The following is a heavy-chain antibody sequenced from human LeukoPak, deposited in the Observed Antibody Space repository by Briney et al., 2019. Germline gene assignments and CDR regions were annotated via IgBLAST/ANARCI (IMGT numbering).Heavy chain of an antibody. CDR3: ARDLLLWFGETHSSVDY. CDR1: GYTFTCYY. CDR2: INPNSGGT. J-gene: IGHJ4*02. V-gene: IGHV1-2*02. Sequence: ASVKVSCKASGYTFTCYYMHWVRQAPGQGREWRGGINPNSGGTNYAQKFQGRVTMTRDTSISTAYMELSRLRSDDTAVYYCARDLLLWFGETHSSVDYWGQGTLVTVSS. D-gene: IGHD3-10*01.